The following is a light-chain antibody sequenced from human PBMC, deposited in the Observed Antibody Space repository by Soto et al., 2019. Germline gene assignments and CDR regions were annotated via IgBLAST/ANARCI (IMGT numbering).Light chain of an antibody. CDR1: SSDIGGYNY. CDR3: SSYTSSSTRV. J-gene: IGLJ2*01. Sequence: QSALTQPASVSGSPGQSITISCTGTSSDIGGYNYVSWYQQHPGTAPKLMIYEVSNRPSGVSNRFSGSKSGNTASLTISGLQADEEADYYCSSYTSSSTRVFGGGTKLTVL. V-gene: IGLV2-14*01. CDR2: EVS.